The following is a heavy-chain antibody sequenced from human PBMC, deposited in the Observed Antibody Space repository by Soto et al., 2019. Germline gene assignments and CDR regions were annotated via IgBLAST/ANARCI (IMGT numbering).Heavy chain of an antibody. V-gene: IGHV3-21*01. CDR1: GFAFNNYG. CDR2: ISKSDYI. Sequence: GSLRLSCTVSGFAFNNYGINWVRQAPGKGLEWVSSISKSDYIYYSDSVKGRFTISRDNAKNSVSLQMNTLRVEDTAVYYCAREDSIIIPAVSDFWGQGTLVTVSS. D-gene: IGHD2-2*01. CDR3: AREDSIIIPAVSDF. J-gene: IGHJ4*02.